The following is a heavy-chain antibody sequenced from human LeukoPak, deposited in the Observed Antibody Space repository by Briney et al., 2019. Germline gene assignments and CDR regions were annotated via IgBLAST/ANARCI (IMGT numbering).Heavy chain of an antibody. CDR2: MYYSGRS. J-gene: IGHJ4*02. CDR3: AKSNGYGLIDY. D-gene: IGHD5-12*01. Sequence: SETLSLTCTVSGGSISSISYYWGWIRQPPGKGLEWIGSMYYSGRSYYNPSLKSRVTISVDTSKNYFSLNLSSVTAADTAMYYCAKSNGYGLIDYWGQGTLVTVSS. V-gene: IGHV4-39*01. CDR1: GGSISSISYY.